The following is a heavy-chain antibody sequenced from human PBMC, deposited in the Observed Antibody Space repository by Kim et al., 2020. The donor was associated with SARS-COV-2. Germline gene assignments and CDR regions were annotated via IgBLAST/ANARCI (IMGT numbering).Heavy chain of an antibody. CDR2: CRNKANSYTT. J-gene: IGHJ1*01. CDR3: ASTGLGASGSYGQFAQ. CDR1: GFTFSDFY. Sequence: GGSLRLSCVVSGFTFSDFYMDWVRQAPGKGLEWVARCRNKANSYTTEYAASVKGRFTIPRDESENSLSSQMDSLKTEDTAIYFFASTGLGASGSYGQFAQWGEGPLVPVPS. D-gene: IGHD3-16*01. V-gene: IGHV3-72*01.